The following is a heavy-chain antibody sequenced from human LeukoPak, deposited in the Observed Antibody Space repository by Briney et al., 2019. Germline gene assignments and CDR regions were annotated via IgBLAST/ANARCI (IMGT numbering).Heavy chain of an antibody. J-gene: IGHJ4*02. V-gene: IGHV1-2*02. CDR1: GYTFTGYY. D-gene: IGHD3-22*01. Sequence: ASVKVSCKASGYTFTGYYMHWVRQAPGQGLEWMGWINPNSGGTNYAQKFQGRVTMTRDTSISTAYMELSRLRSDDTAVYYCARDPPYYYDSSGPDDYWGQGTLVPVSS. CDR3: ARDPPYYYDSSGPDDY. CDR2: INPNSGGT.